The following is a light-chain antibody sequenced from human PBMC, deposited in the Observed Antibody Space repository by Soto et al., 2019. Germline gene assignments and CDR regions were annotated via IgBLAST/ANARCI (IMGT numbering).Light chain of an antibody. J-gene: IGKJ1*01. V-gene: IGKV1-5*03. CDR2: KAS. Sequence: DIQMTQSPSTLSASVGDRVTITCRASQSIDNWLAWYQRKPGKAPKILIYKASSLESGVPSRFSGSGSGTEFTLTISSLQPDDFATYYCQQYNGYRWTFGQGTKVGIK. CDR1: QSIDNW. CDR3: QQYNGYRWT.